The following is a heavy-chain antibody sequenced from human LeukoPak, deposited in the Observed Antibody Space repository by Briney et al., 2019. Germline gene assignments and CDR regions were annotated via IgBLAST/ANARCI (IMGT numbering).Heavy chain of an antibody. CDR2: FDPEDGET. J-gene: IGHJ4*02. CDR3: ATGNNPQVALFDY. Sequence: ASVKVSCKVSGYTLTELSMHWVRQAPGKGLEWMGGFDPEDGETIYAQKFQGGVTMTEETSTDTAYMELSSLRSEDTAVYYCATGNNPQVALFDYWGQGTLVTVSS. CDR1: GYTLTELS. D-gene: IGHD1-14*01. V-gene: IGHV1-24*01.